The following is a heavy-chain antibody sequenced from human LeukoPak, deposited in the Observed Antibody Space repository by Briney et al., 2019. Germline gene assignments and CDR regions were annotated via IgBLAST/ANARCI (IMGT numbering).Heavy chain of an antibody. CDR3: ATGQGYSYGYSDY. V-gene: IGHV1-24*01. D-gene: IGHD5-18*01. CDR2: FDPEDGET. CDR1: GYTLTELS. J-gene: IGHJ4*02. Sequence: ASVKVSCKVSGYTLTELSMHWVRQAPGKGLEWMGGFDPEDGETIYAQKFQGRVTMIEDTSTDTAYMELSSLRSEDTAVYYCATGQGYSYGYSDYWGQGTLVTVSS.